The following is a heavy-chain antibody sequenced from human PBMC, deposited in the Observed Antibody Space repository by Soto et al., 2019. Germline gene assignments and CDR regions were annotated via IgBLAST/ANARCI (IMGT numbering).Heavy chain of an antibody. J-gene: IGHJ4*02. D-gene: IGHD6-13*01. CDR3: ASDGGYSSHDY. V-gene: IGHV3-30-3*01. Sequence: QVQLVESGGGVVQPGRSLRLSCAASGFTFSSYAMQWVRQAPGKGLEWVAVISYDGSYKYYADSVKGRFTISRDNSKNTLYLQMNSLIAEDTAVYYCASDGGYSSHDYWGQGTLVTVSS. CDR2: ISYDGSYK. CDR1: GFTFSSYA.